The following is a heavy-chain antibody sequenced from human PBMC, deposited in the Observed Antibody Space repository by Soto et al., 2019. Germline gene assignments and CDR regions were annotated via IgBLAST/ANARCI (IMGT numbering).Heavy chain of an antibody. J-gene: IGHJ6*02. CDR1: GYTFTSYY. Sequence: GASVKVSCKASGYTFTSYYMHWVRQAPGQGLEWMGIINPSGGSTGYAQKFQGRVTMTRDTSTSTVYMELSSLRSEDTAVYYCARDRDTMVRGASWRMDVWGQGTTVTVSS. CDR2: INPSGGST. V-gene: IGHV1-46*01. D-gene: IGHD3-10*01. CDR3: ARDRDTMVRGASWRMDV.